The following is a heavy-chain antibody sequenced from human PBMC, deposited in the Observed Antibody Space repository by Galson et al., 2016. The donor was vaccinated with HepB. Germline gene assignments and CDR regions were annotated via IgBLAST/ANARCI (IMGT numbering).Heavy chain of an antibody. Sequence: SLRLSCAASGFTFSTYSINWVRQAPGKGLEWVSSISSSSTHIYYADSVKGRFTISRDNAKNSLYLQMNSLRAEDTAVYYCARGGYDFWSRYAPSTNWFDPWGQGTLVTVSS. CDR3: ARGGYDFWSRYAPSTNWFDP. CDR2: ISSSSTHI. CDR1: GFTFSTYS. V-gene: IGHV3-21*01. D-gene: IGHD3-3*01. J-gene: IGHJ5*02.